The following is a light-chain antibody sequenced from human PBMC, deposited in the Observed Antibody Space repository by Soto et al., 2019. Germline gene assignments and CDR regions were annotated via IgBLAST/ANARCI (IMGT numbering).Light chain of an antibody. CDR3: QQTYNTPYT. J-gene: IGKJ2*01. V-gene: IGKV1-39*01. Sequence: IHMTQSPSSLSASVGDRVTITCRASQRITTYLNWYQQKPGEAPKLLISTSGTLQRGVPSRFIGSGSGTDFTPTITGLQRADFATYFCQQTYNTPYTFGQGTKLEIK. CDR1: QRITTY. CDR2: TSG.